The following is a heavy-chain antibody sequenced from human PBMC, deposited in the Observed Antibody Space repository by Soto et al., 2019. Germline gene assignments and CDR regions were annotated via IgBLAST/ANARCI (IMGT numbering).Heavy chain of an antibody. CDR3: VRSISGSFAR. V-gene: IGHV3-7*04. CDR2: IKEDGSEK. J-gene: IGHJ4*02. CDR1: GFSFITYW. Sequence: EVQLVEPGGGLVQSGGSLRLSCEASGFSFITYWMNWVRQAPGKGLEWLASIKEDGSEKQYVDSVKGRFTISRDKGKNSLYLQMNRLSEGDTAVYYCVRSISGSFARWGQGNLVIVSS. D-gene: IGHD3-9*01.